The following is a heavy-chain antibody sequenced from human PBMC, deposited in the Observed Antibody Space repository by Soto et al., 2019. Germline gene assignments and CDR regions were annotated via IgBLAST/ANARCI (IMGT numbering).Heavy chain of an antibody. Sequence: EVQLLESGGGFVQPGGSLRLSCAASGFTFTNYAMSWVRQAPGKGLEWVSTISGSGSDTHYADSVKGRFTISRDHSRDTLYLHRSSLRADDSAIYCCASRNLVGCCSTTCYAPFDYWGQGTLVTVPS. CDR2: ISGSGSDT. V-gene: IGHV3-23*01. CDR3: ASRNLVGCCSTTCYAPFDY. CDR1: GFTFTNYA. D-gene: IGHD2-2*01. J-gene: IGHJ4*02.